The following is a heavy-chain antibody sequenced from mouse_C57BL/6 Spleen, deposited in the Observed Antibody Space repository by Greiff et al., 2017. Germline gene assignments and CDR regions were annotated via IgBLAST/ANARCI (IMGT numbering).Heavy chain of an antibody. CDR3: AIYDYDVNYFDY. CDR2: INYDGSST. V-gene: IGHV5-16*01. J-gene: IGHJ2*01. CDR1: GFTFSDYY. Sequence: EVMLVESEGGLVQPGSSMKLSCTASGFTFSDYYMAWVRQVPEKGLEWVANINYDGSSTYYLDSLKSRFIISKDNAKNILYLQMSSLKSEDTATYYCAIYDYDVNYFDYWGQGTTLTVSS. D-gene: IGHD2-4*01.